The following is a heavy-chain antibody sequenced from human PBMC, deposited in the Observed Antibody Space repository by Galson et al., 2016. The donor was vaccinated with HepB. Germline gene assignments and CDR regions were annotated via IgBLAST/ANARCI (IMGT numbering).Heavy chain of an antibody. Sequence: SETLSLTCTVSGGSISSGGYYWGWIRQPPGKGLEWIGSIYRSGSAYYNPSLKSRVTISVDTSKNQFSLKLSSVTAADTAVYYCARWYYYGSGSYYNENWFDPWGQGTLVTVSS. D-gene: IGHD3-10*01. V-gene: IGHV4-39*07. CDR1: GGSISSGGYY. J-gene: IGHJ5*02. CDR3: ARWYYYGSGSYYNENWFDP. CDR2: IYRSGSA.